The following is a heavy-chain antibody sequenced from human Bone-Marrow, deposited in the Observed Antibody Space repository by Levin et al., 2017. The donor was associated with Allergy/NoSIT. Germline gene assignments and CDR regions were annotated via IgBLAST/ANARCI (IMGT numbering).Heavy chain of an antibody. Sequence: GGSLRLSCEASGFTFDNYGMSWVRQAPGKGLEWVSGINWNGGTTGYADSVRGRFTISRDNAKNSLYLVLNSLRAEDTALYYCARAPLYSSGWYGGDYWGQGTLVTVSS. J-gene: IGHJ4*02. CDR2: INWNGGTT. D-gene: IGHD6-19*01. V-gene: IGHV3-20*04. CDR1: GFTFDNYG. CDR3: ARAPLYSSGWYGGDY.